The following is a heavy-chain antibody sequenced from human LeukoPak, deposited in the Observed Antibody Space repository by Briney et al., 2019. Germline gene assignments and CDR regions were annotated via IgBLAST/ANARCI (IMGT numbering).Heavy chain of an antibody. V-gene: IGHV4-59*01. Sequence: SETLSLTCTVSGGSISSYYWSWIRQPPGKGLEWIGYIYYSGSTNYNPSLKSRVTISVDTSKNQFSLKLSSVTAADTAVYYCAINPRYSYGPFDYWGQGTLVTVSS. D-gene: IGHD5-18*01. CDR3: AINPRYSYGPFDY. CDR2: IYYSGST. J-gene: IGHJ4*02. CDR1: GGSISSYY.